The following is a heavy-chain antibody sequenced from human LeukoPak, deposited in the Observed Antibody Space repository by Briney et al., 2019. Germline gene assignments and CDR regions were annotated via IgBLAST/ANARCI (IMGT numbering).Heavy chain of an antibody. J-gene: IGHJ3*02. D-gene: IGHD1-26*01. V-gene: IGHV4-59*01. CDR3: ARGSGSYYAAI. CDR2: IYYSGST. CDR1: GGSISSYY. Sequence: SETLSLTCTVSGGSISSYYWSWIRQPAGKGLEWIGYIYYSGSTNYNPSLKSRVTISVDTSKNQFSLKPSSVTAADTAVYYCARGSGSYYAAIWGQGTMVTVSS.